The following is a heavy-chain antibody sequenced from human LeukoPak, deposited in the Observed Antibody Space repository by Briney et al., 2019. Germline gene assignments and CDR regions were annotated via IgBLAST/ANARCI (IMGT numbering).Heavy chain of an antibody. J-gene: IGHJ4*02. CDR3: ARQVPAAGTADYFDY. D-gene: IGHD6-13*01. CDR1: GGSISSSSYY. V-gene: IGHV4-39*01. CDR2: IYYSGST. Sequence: SETLSLTCTVSGGSISSSSYYWGWIRQPPGEGLEWIGSIYYSGSTYYNPSLKSRVTISVDTSKNQFSLKLSSVTAADTPVYYCARQVPAAGTADYFDYWGQGTLVTVSS.